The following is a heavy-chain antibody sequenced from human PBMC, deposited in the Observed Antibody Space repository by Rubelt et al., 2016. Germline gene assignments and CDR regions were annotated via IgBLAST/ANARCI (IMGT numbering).Heavy chain of an antibody. J-gene: IGHJ6*02. Sequence: VESGGGLVQPGGFLKLACAASGLKFSGSAIHWVRQASGKGLEWIGRIRTKANSYATGYGASVKGRFTISRNDSRNTAYMQINSLKIEDTAVNYCARAECSSLICTSKDFNYGMDVWGQGTTVTVSS. CDR1: GLKFSGSA. D-gene: IGHD6-6*01. CDR2: IRTKANSYAT. V-gene: IGHV3-73*01. CDR3: ARAECSSLICTSKDFNYGMDV.